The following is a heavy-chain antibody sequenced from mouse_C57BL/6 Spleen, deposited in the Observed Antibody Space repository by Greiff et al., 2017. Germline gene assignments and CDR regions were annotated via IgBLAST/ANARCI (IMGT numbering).Heavy chain of an antibody. J-gene: IGHJ1*03. CDR1: GFSLPSYG. Sequence: VKLVESGPGLVAPSQSLSLTCTVSGFSLPSYGVSWVRQPPGKGLEWLGVIWWDRSTNYHSALISRRSISKDNSKSQGFLKLNSLQTDATATYYCAKGVSDLLRYFDVWGTGTTVTVSS. V-gene: IGHV2-3*01. CDR2: IWWDRST. CDR3: AKGVSDLLRYFDV. D-gene: IGHD2-1*01.